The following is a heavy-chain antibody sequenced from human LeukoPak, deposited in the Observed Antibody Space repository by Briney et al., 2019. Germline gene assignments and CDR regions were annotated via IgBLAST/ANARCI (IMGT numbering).Heavy chain of an antibody. CDR3: AREGVGCSGGSCYNWFDP. D-gene: IGHD2-15*01. V-gene: IGHV3-30*04. J-gene: IGHJ5*02. CDR2: ISYDGSNK. CDR1: GFTFSSYA. Sequence: PGRSLRLSCAASGFTFSSYAMHWVRQAPGKGLEWVAVISYDGSNKYYADSVKGRLTISRDNSKNTLYLQMNSLRAEDTAVYYCAREGVGCSGGSCYNWFDPWGQGTLVTVSS.